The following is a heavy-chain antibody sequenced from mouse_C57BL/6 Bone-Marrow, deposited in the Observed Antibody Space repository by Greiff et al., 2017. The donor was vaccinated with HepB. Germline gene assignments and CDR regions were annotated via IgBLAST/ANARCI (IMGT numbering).Heavy chain of an antibody. Sequence: EVKLVESGGGLVQPKGSLKLSCAASGFSFNTYAMNWVRQAPGKGLEWVARIRSKSNNYATYYADSVKDRFTISRDDSESMLYLQMNNLKTEDKAMYYCVRHEGYGTGFDYWGQGTTLTVSS. J-gene: IGHJ2*01. CDR2: IRSKSNNYAT. D-gene: IGHD1-1*01. V-gene: IGHV10-1*01. CDR1: GFSFNTYA. CDR3: VRHEGYGTGFDY.